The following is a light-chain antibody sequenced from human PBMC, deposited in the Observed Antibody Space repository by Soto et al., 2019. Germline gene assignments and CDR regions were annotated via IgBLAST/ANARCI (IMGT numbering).Light chain of an antibody. Sequence: EIGLTQSASTLSLSPGERATLSWRASQSVSTYLAWYQQRTGQAPRLLIYGASSRATGIPDRFSGSGYGTDFTLTISRLETEDFAVYYCQQYGSSPITFGQGTRLEIK. V-gene: IGKV3-20*01. CDR3: QQYGSSPIT. CDR2: GAS. J-gene: IGKJ5*01. CDR1: QSVSTY.